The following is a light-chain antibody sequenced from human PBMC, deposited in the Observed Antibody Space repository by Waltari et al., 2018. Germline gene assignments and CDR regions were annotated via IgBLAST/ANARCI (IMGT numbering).Light chain of an antibody. J-gene: IGLJ2*01. CDR2: RNT. Sequence: QSVLAQPPSVTGSPGQRVTISCSGSSSDIGSHQVYWYQQVAGAAPKLLIYRNTHRPSGAPDRFSGSRSGTSASLDISGLRSEDEAVYYCATWGDSLVFGGGTKLTVL. CDR1: SSDIGSHQ. CDR3: ATWGDSLV. V-gene: IGLV1-47*02.